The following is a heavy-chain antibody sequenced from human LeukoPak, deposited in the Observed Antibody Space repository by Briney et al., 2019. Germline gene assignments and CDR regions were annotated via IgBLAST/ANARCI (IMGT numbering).Heavy chain of an antibody. CDR1: GGSISSYY. J-gene: IGHJ4*02. Sequence: SETLSLTCTVSGGSISSYYWSWIRQPPGKGLEWIGYIYYSGSTNYNPSLKSRVTISVDTSKNQFSLKLSSVTAADTAVYYCARGSIVGARTYFDYWGQGTLVTVSS. CDR2: IYYSGST. CDR3: ARGSIVGARTYFDY. V-gene: IGHV4-59*12. D-gene: IGHD1-26*01.